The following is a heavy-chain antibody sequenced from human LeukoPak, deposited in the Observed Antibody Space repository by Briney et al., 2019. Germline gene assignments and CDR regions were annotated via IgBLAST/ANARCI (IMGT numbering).Heavy chain of an antibody. CDR2: IYPGDSDT. Sequence: GESLKISCKGSGYSFTSYWIGWVRQMPVKGLEWMGIIYPGDSDTRYSPSFQGQVTISADKSISTAYLQWSSLRASDTAMYYCARRYSLHHPTPFDYWGQGTLVTVSS. D-gene: IGHD2-21*01. CDR3: ARRYSLHHPTPFDY. J-gene: IGHJ4*02. CDR1: GYSFTSYW. V-gene: IGHV5-51*01.